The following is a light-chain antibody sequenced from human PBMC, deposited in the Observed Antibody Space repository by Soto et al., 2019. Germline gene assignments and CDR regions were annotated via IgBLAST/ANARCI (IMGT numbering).Light chain of an antibody. CDR3: CSYAGTYTWI. J-gene: IGLJ2*01. CDR1: SNNVGGYNY. CDR2: DVT. V-gene: IGLV2-11*01. Sequence: QSALTQPRSVSGSPGQSVTISCTGASNNVGGYNYVSWYQHHSGKVPQLIIYDVTKRPSGVPDRFAGSKSGNTASLTISGLQVEDEADYYCCSYAGTYTWIFGGGTQLTVL.